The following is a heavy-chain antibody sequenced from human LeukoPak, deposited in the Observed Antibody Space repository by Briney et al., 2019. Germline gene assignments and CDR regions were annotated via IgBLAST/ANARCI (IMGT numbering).Heavy chain of an antibody. CDR2: ISYDGSNK. Sequence: GRSLRLSCAASGFTFSSYGMHWVRQAPGKGLEWVAVISYDGSNKYYADSVKGRFTISRDNSKNTLYLQMNSLRAEDTAVYYCARDRGWYSGSSPPAWVDYWGQGTLVTVSS. V-gene: IGHV3-30*03. D-gene: IGHD1-26*01. CDR3: ARDRGWYSGSSPPAWVDY. CDR1: GFTFSSYG. J-gene: IGHJ4*02.